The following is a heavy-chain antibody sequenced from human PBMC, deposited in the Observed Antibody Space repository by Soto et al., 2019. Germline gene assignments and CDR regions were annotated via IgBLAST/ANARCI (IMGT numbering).Heavy chain of an antibody. CDR1: GFTFSSYG. D-gene: IGHD3-22*01. Sequence: PGGSLRLSCAASGFTFSSYGMHWVRQAPGRGLEWVAVISYDGSNKYYADSVKGRFTISRDNSKNTLYLQMNSLRAEDTAVYYCAKESGYYLYYYYGMDVWGQGTTVTVSS. V-gene: IGHV3-30*18. CDR3: AKESGYYLYYYYGMDV. CDR2: ISYDGSNK. J-gene: IGHJ6*02.